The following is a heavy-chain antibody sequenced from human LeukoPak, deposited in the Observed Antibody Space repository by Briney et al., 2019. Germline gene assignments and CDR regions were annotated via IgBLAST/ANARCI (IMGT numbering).Heavy chain of an antibody. CDR3: ARKASFLDY. V-gene: IGHV3-13*01. J-gene: IGHJ4*02. CDR1: GFTFSSYD. CDR2: ISHVGDT. Sequence: GGSLRLSCAASGFTFSSYDMHWVRQATGKGLEWVSGISHVGDTYYSGSVKGRFTISRDNAKNSLYLQMNSLRAEDTAVYYCARKASFLDYWGQGTLVTVSS. D-gene: IGHD2-21*01.